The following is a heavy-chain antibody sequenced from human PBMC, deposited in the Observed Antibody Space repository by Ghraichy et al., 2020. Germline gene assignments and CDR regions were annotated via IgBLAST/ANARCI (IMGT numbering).Heavy chain of an antibody. D-gene: IGHD7-27*01. J-gene: IGHJ3*01. CDR1: GGSFSGYW. CDR2: ANPSGRT. CDR3: ARHITGDRAFDV. Sequence: SETLSLTCAVYGGSFSGYWWSWIRQPPGKGLEWIGEANPSGRTNYNPSLMSRVAMSVDTSRNQFSLKLTSVTAPDPAVFSCARHITGDRAFDVWGQGTMVTVSS. V-gene: IGHV4-34*01.